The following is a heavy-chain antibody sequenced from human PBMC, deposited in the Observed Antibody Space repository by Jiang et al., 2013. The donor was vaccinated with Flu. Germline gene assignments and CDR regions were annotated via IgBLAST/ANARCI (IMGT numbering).Heavy chain of an antibody. V-gene: IGHV4-61*01. J-gene: IGHJ4*02. CDR1: GGSVSSGSYY. D-gene: IGHD1-26*01. CDR3: ARTYYSGSYFNI. Sequence: PSETLSLTCTVSGGSVSSGSYYWSWIRQPPGKGLEWIGYIYYSGSTNYNPSLKSRVTISVDTSKNQFSLKLSSVTAADTAVYYCARTYYSGSYFNIWGQGTLVTVSS. CDR2: IYYSGST.